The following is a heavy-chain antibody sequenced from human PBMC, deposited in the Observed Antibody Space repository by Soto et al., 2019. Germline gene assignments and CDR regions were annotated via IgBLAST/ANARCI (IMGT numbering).Heavy chain of an antibody. Sequence: PAESLSLSCTGSDVYLNYFFRNWKRQPPGKQLEWIGYIYYSGATKYTPSLKSRVTMSVDTSKNQFSLNLSSVTAADTAVYYYTRSRSGWNWDSWGQGTLVNVS. D-gene: IGHD6-19*01. V-gene: IGHV4-59*01. J-gene: IGHJ4*02. CDR2: IYYSGAT. CDR3: TRSRSGWNWDS. CDR1: DVYLNYFF.